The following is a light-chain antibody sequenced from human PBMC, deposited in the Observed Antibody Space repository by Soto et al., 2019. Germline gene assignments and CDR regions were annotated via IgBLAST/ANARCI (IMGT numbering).Light chain of an antibody. J-gene: IGKJ1*01. CDR3: QHYGSSPRT. V-gene: IGKV3-20*01. CDR2: ATS. CDR1: QSIGSNS. Sequence: EIVLTQSPGTLSLSPGESATLSCRASQSIGSNSLAWYQQRPGQVPRLLISATSTRATGIPDRFSGSGSGTDFTLTISRLEPEDFAIYYCQHYGSSPRTFGHGTKVDIK.